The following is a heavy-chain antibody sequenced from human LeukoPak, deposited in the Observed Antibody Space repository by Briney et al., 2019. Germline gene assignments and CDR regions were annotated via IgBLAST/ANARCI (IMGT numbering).Heavy chain of an antibody. V-gene: IGHV3-23*01. J-gene: IGHJ4*02. CDR3: AKIGRDAYNVDY. D-gene: IGHD5-24*01. CDR1: GFTFSSYA. Sequence: GGSLRLSCAASGFTFSSYAMSWVRQAPGKGLEWGSAISGSGGSTYYADSVKGRFTISRDNSKNTLYLQMNSLRAEDTAVYYCAKIGRDAYNVDYWGQGTLVTVSS. CDR2: ISGSGGST.